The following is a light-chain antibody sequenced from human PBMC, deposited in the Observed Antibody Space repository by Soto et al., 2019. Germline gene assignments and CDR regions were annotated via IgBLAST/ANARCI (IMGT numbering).Light chain of an antibody. CDR2: KAS. Sequence: DIQMTQSPSTLSASVGDRVTITCRASQSIGNWLAWYQQKPGKAPKLLIYKASSLESGVPSRFSGSGSGTEFTLSVSSLQPDDFATYYCQQHNSYPCTFGQGTKLEIK. V-gene: IGKV1-5*03. CDR1: QSIGNW. CDR3: QQHNSYPCT. J-gene: IGKJ2*02.